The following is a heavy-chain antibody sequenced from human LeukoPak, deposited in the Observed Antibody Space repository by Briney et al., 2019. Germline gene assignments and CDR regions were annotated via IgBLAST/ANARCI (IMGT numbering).Heavy chain of an antibody. D-gene: IGHD4-11*01. J-gene: IGHJ3*02. V-gene: IGHV3-48*03. CDR3: ARADYTADVAAFDI. CDR2: ISSSGSTI. CDR1: GFTFSSYE. Sequence: PGKSLRLSCAASGFTFSSYEMNWVRQAPGKGLEWVSYISSSGSTIYYADSVKGRFTISRDNAKNSLYLQMNSLRAEDTAVYYCARADYTADVAAFDIWGQGTMVTVSS.